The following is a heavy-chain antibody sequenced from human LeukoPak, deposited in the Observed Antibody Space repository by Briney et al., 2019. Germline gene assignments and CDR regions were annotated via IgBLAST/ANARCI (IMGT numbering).Heavy chain of an antibody. CDR3: AADEGYGGKFPSVSDY. D-gene: IGHD4-23*01. V-gene: IGHV1-58*01. J-gene: IGHJ4*02. Sequence: ASVKVSCKASGFTFTSSAVQWVRQARGQRLGWIGWIVVGSGNTNYAQKFQERVAITRDMSTSTAYMELSSLRSEDTAVYYCAADEGYGGKFPSVSDYWGQGTLVTVSS. CDR1: GFTFTSSA. CDR2: IVVGSGNT.